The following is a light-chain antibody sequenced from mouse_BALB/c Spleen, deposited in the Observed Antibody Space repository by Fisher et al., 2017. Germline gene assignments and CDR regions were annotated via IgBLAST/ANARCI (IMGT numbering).Light chain of an antibody. J-gene: IGKJ4*01. CDR2: DTS. Sequence: IVITQTTAIMSASPGEKVTMTCSASSSISYMHWYQQKPGTSPKRWIYDTSKLASGVPARFSGSGSGTSYSLTISSMEAEDAATYYCQQRSSYPPTFGSGTKLEIK. CDR1: SSISY. V-gene: IGKV4-59*01. CDR3: QQRSSYPPT.